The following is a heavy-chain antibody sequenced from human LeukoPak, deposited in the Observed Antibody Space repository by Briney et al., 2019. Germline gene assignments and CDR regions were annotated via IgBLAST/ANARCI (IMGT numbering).Heavy chain of an antibody. CDR2: IKSKTDGGTT. CDR3: AKDLLAMTQWEQLGY. J-gene: IGHJ4*02. V-gene: IGHV3-15*01. CDR1: GFTFSNTW. Sequence: GGSLRLSCAASGFTFSNTWMSWVRQAPGKGLEWVGRIKSKTDGGTTDYAAPVKGRFTISRDDSKNTLYLQMNSLRTEDTAVYYCAKDLLAMTQWEQLGYWGQGTLVTVSS. D-gene: IGHD1-26*01.